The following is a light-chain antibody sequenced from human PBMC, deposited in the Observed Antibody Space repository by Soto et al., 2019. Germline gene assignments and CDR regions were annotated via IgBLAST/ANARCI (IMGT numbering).Light chain of an antibody. J-gene: IGKJ4*01. V-gene: IGKV1-33*01. CDR1: QDISNY. CDR3: QQYDNIPS. Sequence: DIQMTQSPSTLSASVGDRVTITCQASQDISNYLNWYKQKPGKAPKLLIYDASNLETGVPSRLSGSGSGTDFTFTISSMKPEDIATYYCQQYDNIPSFGGGTKVDIK. CDR2: DAS.